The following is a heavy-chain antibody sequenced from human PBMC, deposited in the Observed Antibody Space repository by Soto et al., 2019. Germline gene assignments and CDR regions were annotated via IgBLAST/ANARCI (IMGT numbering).Heavy chain of an antibody. J-gene: IGHJ6*02. CDR2: ISSSGSTI. D-gene: IGHD3-3*01. CDR3: ARDTVYYDFWSGYFYYYGMDV. V-gene: IGHV3-11*01. CDR1: GFTFSDYY. Sequence: GGSLRLSCAASGFTFSDYYMSWIRQAPGKGLEWVSYISSSGSTIYYADSVEGRFTISRDNAKNSLYLQMNSLRAEDTAVYYCARDTVYYDFWSGYFYYYGMDVWGQGTTVTVSS.